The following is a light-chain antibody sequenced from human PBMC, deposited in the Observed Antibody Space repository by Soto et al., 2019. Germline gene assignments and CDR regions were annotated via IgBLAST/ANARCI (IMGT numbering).Light chain of an antibody. CDR3: QSYDSSTVV. J-gene: IGLJ2*01. V-gene: IGLV6-57*04. CDR2: EDN. Sequence: NFMLTQPHSVSESPGKTVTISCTRSSGSNASNYVQWYQQRPGSAPTTVIYEDNQRPSGVPDRFSGSIDSSSNSASLTISGLKTEDEADYYCQSYDSSTVVFGGGTKLTVL. CDR1: SGSNASNY.